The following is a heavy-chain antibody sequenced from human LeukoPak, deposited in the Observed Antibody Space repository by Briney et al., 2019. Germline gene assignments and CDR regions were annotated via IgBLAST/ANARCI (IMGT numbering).Heavy chain of an antibody. J-gene: IGHJ3*02. CDR3: ARLITGATTAFDI. V-gene: IGHV4-4*07. CDR1: GGFLRGYY. CDR2: IYTSGST. D-gene: IGHD1-7*01. Sequence: SETLSLTCAVSGGFLRGYYWSWIRQTAGKGLEWIGRIYTSGSTHYNPSLKSRVTMSVDTSKNQFSLKLSSVTAADTAVYYCARLITGATTAFDIWGQGTMVTVSS.